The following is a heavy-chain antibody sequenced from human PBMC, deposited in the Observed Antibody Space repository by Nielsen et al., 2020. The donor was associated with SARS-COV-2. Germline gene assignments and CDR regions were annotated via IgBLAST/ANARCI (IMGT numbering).Heavy chain of an antibody. D-gene: IGHD2-2*01. CDR2: IIPIFGTA. CDR1: GGTFSSYA. V-gene: IGHV1-69*13. Sequence: SVQVSCKASGGTFSSYAISWVRQAPGQGLEWMGGIIPIFGTANYAQKFQGRVTITADESTSTAYMELSSLRSEDTAVYYCAREGGVPAAPYYFDYWCQGTLFTVSS. CDR3: AREGGVPAAPYYFDY. J-gene: IGHJ4*02.